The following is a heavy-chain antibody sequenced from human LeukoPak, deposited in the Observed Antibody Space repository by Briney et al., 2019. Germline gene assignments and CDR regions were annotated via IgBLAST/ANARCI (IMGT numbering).Heavy chain of an antibody. CDR2: IKQDGSEK. Sequence: GGSLRLSCAASGFTFSSYWMSWVRQAPGKGLEWVANIKQDGSEKYYVDSVKGRFTISRDNAKNSLYLRMNSLRAEDTAVYYCASGGGEYQLLPDAFDIWGQGTMVTVSS. J-gene: IGHJ3*02. V-gene: IGHV3-7*01. CDR3: ASGGGEYQLLPDAFDI. CDR1: GFTFSSYW. D-gene: IGHD2-2*01.